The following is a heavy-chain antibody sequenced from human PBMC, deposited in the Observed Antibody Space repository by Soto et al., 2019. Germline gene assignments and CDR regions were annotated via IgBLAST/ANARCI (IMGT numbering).Heavy chain of an antibody. Sequence: QVQLVQSGAEVKKPGSSVKVSCKASGGTFSSYAISWVRQAPGQGLEWMGGIIPIFGTANYAQKFQGRVTITADESTRTAYMELSSLRSEATAVYYCAGGGVGYYDSSGYAAVWGQGTLVTVSS. CDR3: AGGGVGYYDSSGYAAV. CDR1: GGTFSSYA. V-gene: IGHV1-69*01. J-gene: IGHJ4*02. D-gene: IGHD3-22*01. CDR2: IIPIFGTA.